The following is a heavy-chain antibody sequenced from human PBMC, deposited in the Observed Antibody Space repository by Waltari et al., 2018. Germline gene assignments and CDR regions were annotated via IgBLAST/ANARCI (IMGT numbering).Heavy chain of an antibody. CDR2: INHSGST. J-gene: IGHJ6*03. CDR3: AIEGGDYGDYYYYMDV. CDR1: GGSFSGYY. D-gene: IGHD4-17*01. Sequence: QVQLQQWGAGLLKPSETLSLTCAVYGGSFSGYYWSWIRQPPGKGLEWFGDINHSGSTNINQSLKSQVTISVDTSKNQFSLKLSSVTAADTAVYYCAIEGGDYGDYYYYMDVWSKGTTVTVSS. V-gene: IGHV4-34*01.